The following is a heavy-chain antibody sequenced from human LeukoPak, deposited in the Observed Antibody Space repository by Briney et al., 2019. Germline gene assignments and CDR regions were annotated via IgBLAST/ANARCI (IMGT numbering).Heavy chain of an antibody. Sequence: PGGSLRLSCAASGFTFSDEYMSWIRQAPGKGLEWVANIKPDGTTKFYVDSVKGRFTISRDNALNSLYLQMNSLRAEDTAIYYCARSIPYGTTWYGRSDYWGQGTLVTVSS. J-gene: IGHJ4*02. CDR1: GFTFSDEY. D-gene: IGHD6-13*01. V-gene: IGHV3-7*03. CDR3: ARSIPYGTTWYGRSDY. CDR2: IKPDGTTK.